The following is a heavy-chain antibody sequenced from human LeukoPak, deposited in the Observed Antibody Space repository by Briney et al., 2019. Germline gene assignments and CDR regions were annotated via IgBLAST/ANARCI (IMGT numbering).Heavy chain of an antibody. D-gene: IGHD3-16*02. Sequence: SETLSLTCAVYGGSFSGYYWSWIRQPPGKGLEWIGEINHSGSTNYNPSLKSRVTISVDTSKNQFSLKLSSVTAADTAVHYCARGRYYDYVWGSYRYDYWGQGTLVTVSS. CDR2: INHSGST. V-gene: IGHV4-34*01. CDR3: ARGRYYDYVWGSYRYDY. CDR1: GGSFSGYY. J-gene: IGHJ4*02.